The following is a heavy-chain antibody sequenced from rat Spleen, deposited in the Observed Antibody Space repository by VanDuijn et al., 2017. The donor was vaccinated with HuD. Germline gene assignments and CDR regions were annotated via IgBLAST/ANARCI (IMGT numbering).Heavy chain of an antibody. CDR1: GFTFSDYY. CDR3: ARGGRYNNSPFDY. D-gene: IGHD1-10*01. V-gene: IGHV5-7*01. CDR2: IHYDGNIT. J-gene: IGHJ2*01. Sequence: EVQLVESGGGLVQPGRSMKLSCAASGFTFSDYYMAWVRQAPKKGLEWVATIHYDGNITYYRDSVKGRFTVSRDNAKSTLYLQMDSLRSEDTATYYCARGGRYNNSPFDYWGQGVMVTVSS.